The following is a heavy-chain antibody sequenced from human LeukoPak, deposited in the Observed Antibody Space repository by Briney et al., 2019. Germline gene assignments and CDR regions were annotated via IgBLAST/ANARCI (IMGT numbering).Heavy chain of an antibody. Sequence: PGGSLRLSCAASGFTFSMSWMTWVRQAPGKGLEWVASINGHGSEIHYVDSVKGRFTISRDNAKNSLFLQMNSLRAGDTALYYCASSGYFGEADYADYWGQGILVTVSS. V-gene: IGHV3-7*03. J-gene: IGHJ4*02. CDR3: ASSGYFGEADYADY. CDR2: INGHGSEI. D-gene: IGHD3-10*01. CDR1: GFTFSMSW.